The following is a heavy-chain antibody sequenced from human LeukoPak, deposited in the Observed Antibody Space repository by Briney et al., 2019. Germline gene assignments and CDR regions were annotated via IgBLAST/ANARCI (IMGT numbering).Heavy chain of an antibody. CDR3: ARGVYIAAAQYAY. D-gene: IGHD6-13*01. CDR2: IYYSGTT. Sequence: PSETLSLTCAVYGGSFSGYYWSWIRQPPGKGLEWIGYIYYSGTTNYNPSLKSRVTISVDTSKNQFSLKLSSVTAADTAVYYCARGVYIAAAQYAYWGQGTLDTVSS. CDR1: GGSFSGYY. V-gene: IGHV4-59*01. J-gene: IGHJ4*02.